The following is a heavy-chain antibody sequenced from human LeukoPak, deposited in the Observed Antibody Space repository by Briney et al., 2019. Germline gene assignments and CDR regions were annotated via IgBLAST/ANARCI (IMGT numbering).Heavy chain of an antibody. CDR3: AKGPMTTVTTGHLYYYYYMDV. J-gene: IGHJ6*03. V-gene: IGHV3-23*01. CDR1: GFTFSNYV. Sequence: PGGSLRLSCAASGFTFSNYVMSWVRQAPGKGLDWVSAISGSGGDTYSADSVRGRFTISRDNSKNTLYLQMNSLRAEDTAVYYCAKGPMTTVTTGHLYYYYYMDVWGKGTTVTVSS. D-gene: IGHD4-11*01. CDR2: ISGSGGDT.